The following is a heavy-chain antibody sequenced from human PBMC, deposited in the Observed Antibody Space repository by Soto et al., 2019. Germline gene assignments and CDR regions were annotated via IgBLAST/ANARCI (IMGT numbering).Heavy chain of an antibody. CDR2: IYYSGST. Sequence: QVQLQESGPGLVKPSQTLSLTCTVSGGSISSGGYYWSWIRQHPGKGLEWIGYIYYSGSTYYNPSLKSRVTRSVDTSKNQFSLKLSSVTAADTAVYYCARDQDSSGYYYWYFDLWGRGTLVTVSS. J-gene: IGHJ2*01. V-gene: IGHV4-31*03. CDR3: ARDQDSSGYYYWYFDL. CDR1: GGSISSGGYY. D-gene: IGHD3-22*01.